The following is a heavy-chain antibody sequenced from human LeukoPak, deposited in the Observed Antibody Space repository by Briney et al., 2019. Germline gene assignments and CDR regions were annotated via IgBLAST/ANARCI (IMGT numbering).Heavy chain of an antibody. Sequence: GGSLRLSCAASGFTFSSYGMHWVRQAPGKGLEWVAVILYDGSNKYYADSVKGRFTISRDNSKNTLYLQMNSLRAEDTAVYYCARDSSDYVWGSYRYTHFDYGGQGTLVTVSS. V-gene: IGHV3-30*04. CDR2: ILYDGSNK. CDR1: GFTFSSYG. CDR3: ARDSSDYVWGSYRYTHFDY. J-gene: IGHJ4*02. D-gene: IGHD3-16*02.